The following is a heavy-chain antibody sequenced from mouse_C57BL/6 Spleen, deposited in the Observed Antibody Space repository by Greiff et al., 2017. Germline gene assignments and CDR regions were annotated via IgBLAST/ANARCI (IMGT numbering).Heavy chain of an antibody. J-gene: IGHJ4*01. CDR3: ARYYYYGSSYYAMDY. Sequence: QVQLQQSGAELVKPGASVKLSCKASGYTFTSYWMHWVKQRPGQGLEWIGMIHPNSGSTNYNEKFKSKATLTVDKSSSTAYMQLSSLTSEDSAVYYCARYYYYGSSYYAMDYWGQGTSVTVSS. D-gene: IGHD1-1*01. CDR1: GYTFTSYW. V-gene: IGHV1-64*01. CDR2: IHPNSGST.